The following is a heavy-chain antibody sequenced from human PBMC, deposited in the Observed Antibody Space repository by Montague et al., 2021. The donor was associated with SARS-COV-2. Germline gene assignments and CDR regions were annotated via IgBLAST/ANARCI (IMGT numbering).Heavy chain of an antibody. CDR1: GGSISSSCYY. CDR2: IYYSGST. J-gene: IGHJ3*01. Sequence: SETLSLTCSVSGGSISSSCYYWGRNRQPPGKGLEWLGSIYYSGSTYSNPSLKSRVAISFDTSKNQFSLKLSSVTAADTAVYFCARLGLPVVKRAFDHWGQGTMVTVSS. D-gene: IGHD6-19*01. V-gene: IGHV4-39*07. CDR3: ARLGLPVVKRAFDH.